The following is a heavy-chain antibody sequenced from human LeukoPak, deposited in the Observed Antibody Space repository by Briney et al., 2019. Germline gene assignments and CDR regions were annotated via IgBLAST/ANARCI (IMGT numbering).Heavy chain of an antibody. D-gene: IGHD3-22*01. J-gene: IGHJ4*02. CDR3: ARDQSTIHYYDSSGYPRAFDY. CDR2: IYSGGST. CDR1: GFTVSSNY. Sequence: GGSLRLSCAASGFTVSSNYMSWVRQAPGKGLEWVSVIYSGGSTYYADSVKGRFTISRDNSKNTLYLQMNSLRAEDTAVYYCARDQSTIHYYDSSGYPRAFDYWGQGTLVTVSS. V-gene: IGHV3-66*01.